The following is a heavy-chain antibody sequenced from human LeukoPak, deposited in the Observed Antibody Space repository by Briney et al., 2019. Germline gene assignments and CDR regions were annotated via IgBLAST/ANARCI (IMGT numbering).Heavy chain of an antibody. Sequence: PSETLSLTCAVYGGSFSGYYWSWIRQPPGKGLEWIGEINHSGSTNYNPSLKSRVTISVDTSKNQFSLKLSSVTAADTAVYHCARGGYYYDSSGYYYYYYYMDVWGKGTTVTVSS. CDR1: GGSFSGYY. D-gene: IGHD3-22*01. V-gene: IGHV4-34*01. CDR3: ARGGYYYDSSGYYYYYYYMDV. CDR2: INHSGST. J-gene: IGHJ6*03.